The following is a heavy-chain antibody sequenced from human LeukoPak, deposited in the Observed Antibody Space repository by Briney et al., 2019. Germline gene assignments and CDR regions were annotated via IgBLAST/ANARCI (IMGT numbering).Heavy chain of an antibody. Sequence: GGSLRLSCAASGFTFSNFAMTWVRQAPGKGLEWVSSIVGSSSTYYADSLKGRFTISRDNAKNSLYLQMNSLRAEDTAVYFCVRDTVWLGTDYGMDVWGQGTTVTVSS. V-gene: IGHV3-21*01. CDR3: VRDTVWLGTDYGMDV. J-gene: IGHJ6*02. CDR1: GFTFSNFA. D-gene: IGHD6-19*01. CDR2: IVGSSST.